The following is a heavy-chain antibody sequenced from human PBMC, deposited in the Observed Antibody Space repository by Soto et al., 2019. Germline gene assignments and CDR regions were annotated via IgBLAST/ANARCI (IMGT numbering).Heavy chain of an antibody. J-gene: IGHJ4*02. CDR3: ARVGSSPRDYFDY. CDR1: GGTFSSYA. D-gene: IGHD6-13*01. V-gene: IGHV1-69*13. CDR2: IIPIFGTA. Sequence: SVKVSCKASGGTFSSYAISWVRQAPGQGLEWMGGIIPIFGTANYAQKFQGRVTITADESTSTAYMELSSLRSEDTAVYYCARVGSSPRDYFDYWGQGTLVTVSS.